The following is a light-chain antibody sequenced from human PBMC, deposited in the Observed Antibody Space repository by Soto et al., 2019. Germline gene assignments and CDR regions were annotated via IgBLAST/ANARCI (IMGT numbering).Light chain of an antibody. CDR2: DVP. V-gene: IGLV2-14*03. J-gene: IGLJ1*01. CDR1: SSDVGAFNY. Sequence: QSVLTQPASVSGSPGQAITISCSGTSSDVGAFNYVSWYQQHPGKAPKLMIYDVPNRPPGVSNRFSGSKSGNTASLTISGLRAEDEADYYCNSYTSNNTYVFGTGTKVTVL. CDR3: NSYTSNNTYV.